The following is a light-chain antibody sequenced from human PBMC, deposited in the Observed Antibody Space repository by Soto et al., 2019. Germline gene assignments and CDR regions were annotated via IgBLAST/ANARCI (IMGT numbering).Light chain of an antibody. CDR1: SSDVGGYNH. Sequence: QSALTQPRSVSGSPGQSVTISCTGTSSDVGGYNHVSWYQQHPGKAPKLMIYDVSKRPSGVPDRFSGSKSGNTASLTISGLQAEDEADYYCCSYAGSYVVFGTGTKVTVL. J-gene: IGLJ1*01. CDR3: CSYAGSYVV. CDR2: DVS. V-gene: IGLV2-11*01.